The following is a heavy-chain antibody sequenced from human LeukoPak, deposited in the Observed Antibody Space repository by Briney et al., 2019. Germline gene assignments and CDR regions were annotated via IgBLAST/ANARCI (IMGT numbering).Heavy chain of an antibody. CDR1: GYTFTSYD. J-gene: IGHJ4*02. D-gene: IGHD4-11*01. CDR2: INPNSGNT. CDR3: ARVTGAIDY. V-gene: IGHV1-8*01. Sequence: PGASVTVSCTASGYTFTSYDINWVRQATGQGLEWMGWINPNSGNTGYAQKFQGRVTMTRSTSISTAYMELSSLRSEDTAVYYCARVTGAIDYWGQGTLVTVSS.